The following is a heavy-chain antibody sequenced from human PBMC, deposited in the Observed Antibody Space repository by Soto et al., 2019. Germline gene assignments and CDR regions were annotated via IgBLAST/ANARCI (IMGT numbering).Heavy chain of an antibody. CDR3: ATRSYYYFDY. CDR2: MSYGGSNK. CDR1: GFTFSSYG. D-gene: IGHD1-26*01. V-gene: IGHV3-30*03. J-gene: IGHJ4*02. Sequence: PGGSLRLSCAASGFTFSSYGMHWVRQAPGKGLEWVALMSYGGSNKYYADSVKGRFTISRDNSKNTLYLQMNSLRGEDTAVYYCATRSYYYFDYWGQGTLVTVSS.